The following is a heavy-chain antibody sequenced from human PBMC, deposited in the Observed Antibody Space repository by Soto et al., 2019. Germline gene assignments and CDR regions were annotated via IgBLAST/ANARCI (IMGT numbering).Heavy chain of an antibody. Sequence: PGESLKISCKGSGYTFTRNWIGWVRQMPGKGLEWMGIIFPIDSDTRYSPSSQGQVTISADNSISTAYLQWSSLKASDTAIYYCATTGGRDFNAFDAWGQGTMVTVSS. V-gene: IGHV5-51*01. D-gene: IGHD2-21*02. CDR3: ATTGGRDFNAFDA. CDR2: IFPIDSDT. CDR1: GYTFTRNW. J-gene: IGHJ3*01.